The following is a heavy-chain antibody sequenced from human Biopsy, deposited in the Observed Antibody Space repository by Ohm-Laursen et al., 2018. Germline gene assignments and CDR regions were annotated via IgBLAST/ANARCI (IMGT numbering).Heavy chain of an antibody. CDR3: ARMKGRGYFDY. V-gene: IGHV4-38-2*02. CDR2: IYRTGTT. Sequence: PSETLSLTCSVSGFSISSGFHWAWIRQPPGKGLERIGFIYRTGTTTYNPSFKSRVAMAVDTSKNQFSLTLNSVTAADTAVYYCARMKGRGYFDYWGQGTLVIVSS. J-gene: IGHJ4*02. D-gene: IGHD2-15*01. CDR1: GFSISSGFH.